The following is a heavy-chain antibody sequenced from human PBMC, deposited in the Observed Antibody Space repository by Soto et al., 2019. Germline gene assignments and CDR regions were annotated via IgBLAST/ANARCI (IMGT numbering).Heavy chain of an antibody. D-gene: IGHD6-25*01. CDR3: ARRSAAGP. CDR1: GESFSGYY. CDR2: INHSGST. J-gene: IGHJ5*02. V-gene: IGHV4-34*01. Sequence: QVQLRQWRAGLLKPSETLSLTCAVYGESFSGYYWSWIRQPPGKGLEWIGEINHSGSTNYNPSLKSRVTISVDTSKNQFSLKLSSVTAADTAVYYCARRSAAGPWGQGTLVTVSS.